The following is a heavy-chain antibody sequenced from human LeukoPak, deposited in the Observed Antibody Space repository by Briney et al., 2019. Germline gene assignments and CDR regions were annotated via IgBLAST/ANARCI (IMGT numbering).Heavy chain of an antibody. CDR3: ARHYVSPYSFDY. V-gene: IGHV4-34*01. CDR1: GGSFSGYY. J-gene: IGHJ4*02. CDR2: INHSGST. Sequence: SETLSLTCAVYGGSFSGYYWSWIRQPPGKGLEWIGEINHSGSTNYNPSLKSRVTISVDTSKNQFSLRLSSVTAADTAVYYCARHYVSPYSFDYWGQGTLVTVSS. D-gene: IGHD3-16*01.